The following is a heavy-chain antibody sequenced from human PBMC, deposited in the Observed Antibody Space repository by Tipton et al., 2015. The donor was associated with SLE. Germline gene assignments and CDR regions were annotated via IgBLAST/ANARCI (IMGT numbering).Heavy chain of an antibody. CDR2: IYPGGDT. V-gene: IGHV4-38-2*02. CDR1: GYSIGSGHY. J-gene: IGHJ4*02. CDR3: ARYDYWSGYFFDY. Sequence: TLSLTCTVSGYSIGSGHYWGWIRQPPGEGLEWIGSIYPGGDTYYTPSLRGRVSISVDTSKNEFSLRLHSVTAADTAVYYCARYDYWSGYFFDYWGQGTLVTVSS. D-gene: IGHD3-3*01.